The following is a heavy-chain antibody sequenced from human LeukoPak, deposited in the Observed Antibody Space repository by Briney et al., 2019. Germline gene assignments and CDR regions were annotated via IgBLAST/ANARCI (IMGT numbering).Heavy chain of an antibody. CDR3: TRHNLGASSGSYFGVNWFDP. D-gene: IGHD1-26*01. V-gene: IGHV3-15*01. Sequence: GGSLRLSCAASGFTFSNAWMSWVRQAPGKGLEWVGRIKSKTDGGTTDYAAPVKGRFTISRDDSKNTLYLQMNSLKTEDTAVYYCTRHNLGASSGSYFGVNWFDPWGQGTLVTVSS. CDR1: GFTFSNAW. J-gene: IGHJ5*02. CDR2: IKSKTDGGTT.